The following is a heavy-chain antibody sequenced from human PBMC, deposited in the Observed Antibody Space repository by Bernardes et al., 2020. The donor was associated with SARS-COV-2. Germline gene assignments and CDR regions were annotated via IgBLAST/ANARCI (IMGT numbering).Heavy chain of an antibody. CDR1: GFTFGNYD. CDR3: VTTYYYYYGLDV. J-gene: IGHJ6*02. V-gene: IGHV3-64D*06. CDR2: ISNTGGNI. Sequence: GGSLRLSCSASGFTFGNYDMHWVRQAPGRGLEYLSFISNTGGNIYYADSVKGRFTISRDNSKNTVYLQVSSLRPEDTALYYCVTTYYYYYGLDVWGQGTTVTVSS. D-gene: IGHD1-7*01.